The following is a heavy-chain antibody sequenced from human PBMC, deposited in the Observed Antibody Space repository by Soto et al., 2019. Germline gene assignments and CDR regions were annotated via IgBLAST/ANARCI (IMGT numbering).Heavy chain of an antibody. V-gene: IGHV3-21*01. D-gene: IGHD6-19*01. Sequence: EVQLVESGGGLVKPGGSMRLSCAASGFTFSSYSMNWVRQAPGQGLEWFSSISSSSSYIYYADSVKGRFTISRDNAKNSRYLQMNSLSAEATAVYYCARYSSGCSYWGQGTLVTVAS. CDR2: ISSSSSYI. J-gene: IGHJ4*02. CDR1: GFTFSSYS. CDR3: ARYSSGCSY.